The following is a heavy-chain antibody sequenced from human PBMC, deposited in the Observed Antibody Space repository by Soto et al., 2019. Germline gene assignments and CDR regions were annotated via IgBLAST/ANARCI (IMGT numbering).Heavy chain of an antibody. Sequence: PSETLSLTCTVSGGSVSSNSYSWGWIRQSPGKGLEWIATIYASENTYYNPSLLSRVTISVDTSKNEFSLRLTSVTAADTGVYYCARLNAYCTRTNCNGYYGMDVCGQGPTVTVSS. CDR1: GGSVSSNSYS. CDR3: ARLNAYCTRTNCNGYYGMDV. J-gene: IGHJ6*02. V-gene: IGHV4-39*01. CDR2: IYASENT. D-gene: IGHD1-1*01.